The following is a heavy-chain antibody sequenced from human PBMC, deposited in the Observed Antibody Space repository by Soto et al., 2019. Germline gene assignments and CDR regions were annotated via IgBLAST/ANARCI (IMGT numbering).Heavy chain of an antibody. V-gene: IGHV4-59*08. D-gene: IGHD2-15*01. CDR3: ARHGGGSRLTEIDY. Sequence: PSETLSLTCTVSGGSISSYYWSWIRQPPGKGLEWIGYTYYSGSTNYNPSLKSRVTISVDTSKNQFSLKLSSVTAADTAVYYCARHGGGSRLTEIDYWGQGTLVTVSS. CDR1: GGSISSYY. CDR2: TYYSGST. J-gene: IGHJ4*02.